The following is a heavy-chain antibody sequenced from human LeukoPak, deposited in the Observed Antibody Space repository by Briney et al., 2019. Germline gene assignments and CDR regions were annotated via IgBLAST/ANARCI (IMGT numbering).Heavy chain of an antibody. CDR3: ARELSSVVKYYFDS. V-gene: IGHV3-33*01. Sequence: PGGSLRLSCAASGFTFSSYGMHWVRQAPGKGLEWVAVIWYDGSNKYYADSVKGRFTISRDNSKNTVYLQMNSLRAEDTAVYYCARELSSVVKYYFDSWGQGTQVTVSS. CDR1: GFTFSSYG. CDR2: IWYDGSNK. J-gene: IGHJ4*02. D-gene: IGHD2-15*01.